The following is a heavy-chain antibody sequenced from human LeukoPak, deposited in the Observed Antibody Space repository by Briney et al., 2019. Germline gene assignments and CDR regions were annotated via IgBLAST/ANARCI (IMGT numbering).Heavy chain of an antibody. J-gene: IGHJ4*02. D-gene: IGHD6-19*01. V-gene: IGHV4-59*02. Sequence: SETLSLTCTVSGGSVSTYYWSWIRQPPGKELEWIGYVSHSGNTNCNPSLKSRLTMSSDTSKNHFSLRLSSVNAADTAVYYCARAGSGWSFDYWGQGSLVTVSS. CDR1: GGSVSTYY. CDR2: VSHSGNT. CDR3: ARAGSGWSFDY.